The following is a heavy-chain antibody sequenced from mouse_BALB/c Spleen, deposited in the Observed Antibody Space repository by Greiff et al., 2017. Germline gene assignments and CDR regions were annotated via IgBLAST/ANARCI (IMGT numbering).Heavy chain of an antibody. V-gene: IGHV5-6*01. CDR3: ARRGNHWYFDV. CDR1: GFTFSSYC. CDR2: ISSRGSYT. J-gene: IGHJ1*01. Sequence: VQLKESGGDLVKPGGSLKLSCAASGFTFSSYCMSWVRQTPDKRLEWVASISSRGSYTYYPDSVKGRFTISRDNDKNTLYLQMSSLTSEDTAMYYCARRGNHWYFDVWGAGTTVTVSS.